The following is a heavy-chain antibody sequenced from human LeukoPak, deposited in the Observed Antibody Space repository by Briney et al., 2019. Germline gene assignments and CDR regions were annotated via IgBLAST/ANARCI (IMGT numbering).Heavy chain of an antibody. CDR3: AKGAYGSGSYFPFDY. J-gene: IGHJ4*02. D-gene: IGHD3-10*01. CDR1: GFTFSSYG. CDR2: ISYDGSNK. Sequence: GRSLRLSCAASGFTFSSYGMHWVRQAPGKGLEWVAVISYDGSNKYYADSVKGRFTISRDNSKNTLYLQMNSLRTQDKAVYYCAKGAYGSGSYFPFDYWGQGTLVTVSS. V-gene: IGHV3-30*18.